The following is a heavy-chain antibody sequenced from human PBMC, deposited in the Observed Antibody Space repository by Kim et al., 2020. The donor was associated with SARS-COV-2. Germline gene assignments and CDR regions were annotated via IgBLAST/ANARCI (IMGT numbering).Heavy chain of an antibody. CDR1: GFTFIGSP. CDR2: IRSKANSYAT. CDR3: TRIPATPLDFWVAFDI. D-gene: IGHD3-16*01. Sequence: GGSLRLSCAASGFTFIGSPLHWVRQASGKGLEWVGRIRSKANSYATGYAAWGKGRFTISRDDSKNTTYLEMRGLKTEDTALYYCTRIPATPLDFWVAFDIWGQGTTVTVAS. V-gene: IGHV3-73*01. J-gene: IGHJ3*02.